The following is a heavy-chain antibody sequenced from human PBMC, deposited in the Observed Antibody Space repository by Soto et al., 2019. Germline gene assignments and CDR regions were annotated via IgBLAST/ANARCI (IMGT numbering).Heavy chain of an antibody. CDR2: IYNSGST. Sequence: QVQLQESGPGLVKPSETLSLTCTVSGGSVSSGSYYWSWIRQPPGKGLEWIGYIYNSGSTNYNPSLKSRVTISVDTSKNQFSLKLSSVTAADTAVYYCATRSIYDILTGSFDYWGQGTLVTVSS. J-gene: IGHJ4*02. CDR1: GGSVSSGSYY. D-gene: IGHD3-9*01. V-gene: IGHV4-61*01. CDR3: ATRSIYDILTGSFDY.